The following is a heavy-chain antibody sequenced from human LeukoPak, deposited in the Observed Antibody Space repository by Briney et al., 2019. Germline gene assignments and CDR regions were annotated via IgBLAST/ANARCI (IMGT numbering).Heavy chain of an antibody. V-gene: IGHV4-61*01. J-gene: IGHJ5*02. CDR2: IYYSGST. CDR1: GYSISSGYY. D-gene: IGHD6-19*01. CDR3: ARETIAVAANWFDP. Sequence: SETLSLTCTVSGYSISSGYYWSWIRQPPGKGLGWIGYIYYSGSTNYNPSLKSRVTISVDTSKNQFSLKLSSVTAADTAVYYCARETIAVAANWFDPWGQGTLVTVSS.